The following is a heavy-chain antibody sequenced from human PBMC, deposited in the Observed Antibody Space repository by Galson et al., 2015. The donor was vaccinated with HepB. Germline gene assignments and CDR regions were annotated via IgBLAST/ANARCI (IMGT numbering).Heavy chain of an antibody. CDR3: ARDYDPGARPLWYFDL. V-gene: IGHV3-7*01. CDR1: RFTFSSYW. D-gene: IGHD3-3*01. CDR2: INQDGSEK. J-gene: IGHJ2*01. Sequence: SLRLSCAASRFTFSSYWMNWVRQAPGKGLEWVANINQDGSEKYYMDSVKGRFTISRDNAKNSLHLQMNSLRAEDTAVYYCARDYDPGARPLWYFDLWGRGTLVTVSP.